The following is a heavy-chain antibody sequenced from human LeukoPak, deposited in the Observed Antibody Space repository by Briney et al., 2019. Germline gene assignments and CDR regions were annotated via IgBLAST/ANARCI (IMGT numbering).Heavy chain of an antibody. CDR1: GGSFSGYY. V-gene: IGHV4-34*01. D-gene: IGHD3-10*01. CDR3: ARDRTRITMVRGVITDNWFDP. J-gene: IGHJ5*02. Sequence: PSETLSLTCAVYGGSFSGYYWSWIRQPPGKGLEWIGEINHSGSTNYNPPLKSRVTTSVDTSKNQFSLKLSSVTAADTAVYYCARDRTRITMVRGVITDNWFDPWGQGTLVTVSS. CDR2: INHSGST.